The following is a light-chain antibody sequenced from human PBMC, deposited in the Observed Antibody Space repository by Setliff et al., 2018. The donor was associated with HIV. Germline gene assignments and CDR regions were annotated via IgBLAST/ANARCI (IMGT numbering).Light chain of an antibody. J-gene: IGLJ1*01. Sequence: SYELTQPPSVSVAPGKTARLTCGGNNIGSKSVHWYQQKPGQAPALVIYYDTDRPSGIPERFSGSNSGNTATLTISRVEAGDEADYYCQVWDSSSDHPYVFGTGTKVTVL. CDR1: NIGSKS. CDR3: QVWDSSSDHPYV. CDR2: YDT. V-gene: IGLV3-21*04.